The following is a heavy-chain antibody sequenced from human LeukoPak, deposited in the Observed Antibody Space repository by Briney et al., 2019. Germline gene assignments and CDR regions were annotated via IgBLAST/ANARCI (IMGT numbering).Heavy chain of an antibody. V-gene: IGHV4-4*07. J-gene: IGHJ4*02. CDR3: ARDLDWNYADY. D-gene: IGHD1-7*01. CDR1: GGSISSYY. CDR2: ISSSGST. Sequence: SETLSLTCTVSGGSISSYYWSWIRQPAGKRLEWIGRISSSGSTNYNPSLKSRVTMSVDSSKNQFSLILISVTAADTAVYYCARDLDWNYADYWGQGNLVTVSS.